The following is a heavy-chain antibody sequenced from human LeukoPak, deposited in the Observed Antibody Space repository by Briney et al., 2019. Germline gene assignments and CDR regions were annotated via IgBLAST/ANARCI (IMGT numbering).Heavy chain of an antibody. V-gene: IGHV3-7*01. J-gene: IGHJ4*02. D-gene: IGHD1-26*01. CDR3: ARAGGRASGSSY. CDR2: IKQDGSET. CDR1: GSTFSNYW. Sequence: GGSLRLSCAASGSTFSNYWMTWFRQAPGKGLEWVANIKQDGSETYYVDSVKGRFTISRDNSNNSLYLQMSSLRAEDTAVYYCARAGGRASGSSYWGQGTLVTVSS.